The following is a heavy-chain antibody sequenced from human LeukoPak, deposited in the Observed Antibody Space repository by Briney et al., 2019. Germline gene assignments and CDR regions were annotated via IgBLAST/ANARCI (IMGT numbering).Heavy chain of an antibody. J-gene: IGHJ6*03. D-gene: IGHD4/OR15-4a*01. Sequence: GASVKVSCKASGYTFTGYYMHWVRQAPGQGLEWMGWINPNSGGTNYAQKFQGRVTMTRDTSISTAYMELSRLRSDDTAVYYCARMLTPVYYYMDVWGKGTTVTVSS. V-gene: IGHV1-2*02. CDR2: INPNSGGT. CDR1: GYTFTGYY. CDR3: ARMLTPVYYYMDV.